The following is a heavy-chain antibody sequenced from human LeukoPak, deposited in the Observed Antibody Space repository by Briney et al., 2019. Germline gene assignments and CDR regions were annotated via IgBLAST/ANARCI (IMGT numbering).Heavy chain of an antibody. V-gene: IGHV3-21*01. J-gene: IGHJ6*02. CDR3: ARRGRGSSWYFPGSIGYYYGMDV. Sequence: PGGSLRLSCAASGFTFSSYSMNWVRQAPGKGLEWVSSISSSSSYIYYADSVKGRFTISRDNAKNSLYLQMNSLRAEDTAVYYCARRGRGSSWYFPGSIGYYYGMDVWGQGTTVTVSS. CDR1: GFTFSSYS. CDR2: ISSSSSYI. D-gene: IGHD6-13*01.